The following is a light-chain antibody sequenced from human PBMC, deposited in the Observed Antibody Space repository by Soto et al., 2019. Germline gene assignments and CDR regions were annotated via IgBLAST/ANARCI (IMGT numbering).Light chain of an antibody. CDR3: QQYGSSLRT. J-gene: IGKJ1*01. V-gene: IGKV3-20*01. CDR1: QSVSSSY. Sequence: ESVLTQYPGTLSLSPGERATLSCRASQSVSSSYLAWYQQKPGQAPRLLIYGASSRATGIPDRFSGSGSGTDFTLTICRLEPEDFPVYYCQQYGSSLRTFGQGTKVDIK. CDR2: GAS.